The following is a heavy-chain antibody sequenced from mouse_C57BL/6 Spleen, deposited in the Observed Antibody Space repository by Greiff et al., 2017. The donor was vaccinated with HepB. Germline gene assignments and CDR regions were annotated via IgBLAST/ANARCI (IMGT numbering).Heavy chain of an antibody. J-gene: IGHJ3*01. CDR3: ARLDSNAFAY. Sequence: VQLQQSGPELVKPGASVKISCKASGYSFTGYYMNWVKQSPEKSLEWIGEINPSTGGTTYNQKFKAKATLTVDKSSSTAYMQLKSLTSEDSAVYYCARLDSNAFAYWGQGTLVTVSA. CDR1: GYSFTGYY. D-gene: IGHD2-5*01. V-gene: IGHV1-42*01. CDR2: INPSTGGT.